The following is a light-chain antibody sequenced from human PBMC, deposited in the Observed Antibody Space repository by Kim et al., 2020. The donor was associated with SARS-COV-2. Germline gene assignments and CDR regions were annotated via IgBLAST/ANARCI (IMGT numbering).Light chain of an antibody. Sequence: DIQMTQSPFTLSASVGDRVNITCRASQSISSWLAWYQQKPGKAPKLLIYKASSLESGVPSRFSGSGSGTEFTLTISSLQPDDFATYYCQQYNSYSRTFGQGTKVDIK. V-gene: IGKV1-5*03. J-gene: IGKJ1*01. CDR1: QSISSW. CDR3: QQYNSYSRT. CDR2: KAS.